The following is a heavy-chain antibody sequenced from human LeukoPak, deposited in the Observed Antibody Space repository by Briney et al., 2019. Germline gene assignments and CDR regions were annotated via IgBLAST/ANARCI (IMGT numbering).Heavy chain of an antibody. CDR2: LIPILDTA. J-gene: IGHJ4*02. Sequence: VASVKVSCKASGGTFSSYAISWVRQAPGQGLEWMGGLIPILDTANYAQKFQGRVTITADESTSTAYMELSSLRSEDTAVYYCARDYGSGNFIDYWGQGTLVTVSS. CDR3: ARDYGSGNFIDY. D-gene: IGHD3-10*01. CDR1: GGTFSSYA. V-gene: IGHV1-69*13.